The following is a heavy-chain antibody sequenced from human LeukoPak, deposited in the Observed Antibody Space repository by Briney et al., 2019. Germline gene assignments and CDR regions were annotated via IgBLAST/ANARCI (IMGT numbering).Heavy chain of an antibody. V-gene: IGHV3-33*01. Sequence: GRSLRLSCAASGFTFSNYGMHWVRQAPGKGLEWVAVIWYDGSNKYYADSVKGRFTISRDNSKNTLYLQMNSLRAEDTAVYYCARGYYENSGCFDFWGQGTLVTVSS. CDR2: IWYDGSNK. CDR1: GFTFSNYG. D-gene: IGHD3-22*01. J-gene: IGHJ4*02. CDR3: ARGYYENSGCFDF.